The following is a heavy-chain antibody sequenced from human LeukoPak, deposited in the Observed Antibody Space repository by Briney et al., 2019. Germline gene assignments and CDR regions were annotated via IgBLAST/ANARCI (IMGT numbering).Heavy chain of an antibody. D-gene: IGHD6-6*01. CDR3: TRAGSSSSPYYYGMDV. Sequence: SETLSLTCTVSGGSISSDYWSWIRQPPGKGLEWIAYVYYSGSTNYNPSLEGRVTISIDTSKNQFSLNLSSVTAADTAVYFCTRAGSSSSPYYYGMDVWGQGTTVTVSS. CDR2: VYYSGST. V-gene: IGHV4-59*01. CDR1: GGSISSDY. J-gene: IGHJ6*02.